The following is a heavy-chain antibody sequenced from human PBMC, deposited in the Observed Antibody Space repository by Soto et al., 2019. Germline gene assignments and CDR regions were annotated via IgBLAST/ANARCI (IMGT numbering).Heavy chain of an antibody. V-gene: IGHV3-53*01. D-gene: IGHD6-13*01. CDR1: GFTVSSNY. J-gene: IGHJ3*02. CDR2: IYRDNTT. CDR3: ARDWGSSPDAFDI. Sequence: GSLRLSCAASGFTVSSNYMIWVRRAPGKGLEWVSLIYRDNTTFYADSVKGRFTVSRDNSRDTLYLQMNSLRADDTAVYYCARDWGSSPDAFDIWGHGTLVTVSS.